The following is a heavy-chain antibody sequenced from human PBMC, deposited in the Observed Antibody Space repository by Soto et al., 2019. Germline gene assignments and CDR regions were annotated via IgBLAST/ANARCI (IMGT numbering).Heavy chain of an antibody. CDR2: ISYDGSNK. V-gene: IGHV3-30-3*01. CDR1: GFTFSSYA. CDR3: ATIAAAGDY. J-gene: IGHJ4*02. D-gene: IGHD6-13*01. Sequence: QVQLVESGGGVVQPGRSLRLSCAASGFTFSSYAMHWVRQAPGKGLEWVAVISYDGSNKYYADSVKGRFTISRDNSKNTLYLQMNSRRAEDTAVYYCATIAAAGDYWGQGTLVTVSS.